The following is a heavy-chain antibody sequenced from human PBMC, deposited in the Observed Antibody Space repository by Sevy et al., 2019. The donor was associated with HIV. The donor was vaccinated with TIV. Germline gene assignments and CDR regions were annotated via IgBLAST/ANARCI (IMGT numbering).Heavy chain of an antibody. CDR2: ISVDGNNK. CDR1: GFTFSTYA. V-gene: IGHV3-30*04. D-gene: IGHD3-22*01. J-gene: IGHJ4*02. Sequence: GGSLRLSCAASGFTFSTYAMYWVRQAPGKGLEWVAVISVDGNNKDYADSVKGRFTVSRDNSKNTLYLQMNSLRADDTAVYYCAGHYYDSTGDYFPLDYWGQGTLVTVSS. CDR3: AGHYYDSTGDYFPLDY.